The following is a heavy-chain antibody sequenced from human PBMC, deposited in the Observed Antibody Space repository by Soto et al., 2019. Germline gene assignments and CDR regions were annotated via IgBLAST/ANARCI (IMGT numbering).Heavy chain of an antibody. V-gene: IGHV1-69*01. Sequence: QVQLVQSGAEVKKPGSSVKVSCKASGGTFSSYAISWVRQAPGQGLEWMGGIIPIFGTANYAQKFQGRVTITADESTSTAYMELSSLRSEDTAVYYCARDRGSCSGGSCYSFLDYWGQGTLVTVSS. J-gene: IGHJ4*02. CDR3: ARDRGSCSGGSCYSFLDY. CDR1: GGTFSSYA. D-gene: IGHD2-15*01. CDR2: IIPIFGTA.